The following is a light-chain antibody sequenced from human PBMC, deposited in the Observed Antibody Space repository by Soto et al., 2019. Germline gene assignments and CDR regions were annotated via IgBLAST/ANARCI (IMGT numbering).Light chain of an antibody. CDR3: QQSGDTPPWT. Sequence: DIQMTQSPSSLSASVGDRVIITCRASQSIRKYLNWYQHKPGKVPTLLIYAASSLQSGVPSRFSGSGSGTEFTLTITSLQPEDFATYYCQQSGDTPPWTVGHGTKVEIK. CDR1: QSIRKY. V-gene: IGKV1-39*01. J-gene: IGKJ1*01. CDR2: AAS.